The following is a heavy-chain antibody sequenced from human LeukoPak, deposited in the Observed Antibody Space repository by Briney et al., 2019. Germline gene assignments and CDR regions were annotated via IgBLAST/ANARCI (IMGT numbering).Heavy chain of an antibody. D-gene: IGHD6-13*01. CDR1: GFTVSSTY. J-gene: IGHJ4*02. CDR3: ARDPSSSWYGGYFDY. Sequence: GGSLRLSCAAPGFTVSSTYMSWVRQAPGKGLEWVSVIYSGGSTYYADSVKGRFTISRDKSKNTLYLQMNSLRAEDTAVYYCARDPSSSWYGGYFDYWGQGTLVTVSS. CDR2: IYSGGST. V-gene: IGHV3-66*01.